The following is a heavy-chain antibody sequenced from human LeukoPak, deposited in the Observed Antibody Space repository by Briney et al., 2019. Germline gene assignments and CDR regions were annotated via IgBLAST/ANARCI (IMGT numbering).Heavy chain of an antibody. CDR1: GFTFSDYS. D-gene: IGHD3-10*01. J-gene: IGHJ4*02. CDR2: IKQDGSEK. V-gene: IGHV3-7*03. Sequence: GGSLRLSCAASGFTFSDYSMNWVRQAPGKGLEWVANIKQDGSEKYYVVSVKGRFTISRDNAKDSLYLQMSSLRSEDTAVYYCATAKNLLWFGELSSDYWGQGTLVTVSS. CDR3: ATAKNLLWFGELSSDY.